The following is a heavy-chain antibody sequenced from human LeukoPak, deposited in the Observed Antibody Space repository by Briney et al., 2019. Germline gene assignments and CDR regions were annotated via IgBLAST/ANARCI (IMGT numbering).Heavy chain of an antibody. CDR3: ASFYCSGGSCYQYFSYYYTDV. Sequence: SETLSLTCTVSGGSISSRSYYWGWIRQPPGKGLEWIGSIYYSGSTYYNPSLQSRVTISVDTSKNQFSLKLNSVTAADTAVYYCASFYCSGGSCYQYFSYYYTDVWGKGTTVTISS. CDR1: GGSISSRSYY. V-gene: IGHV4-39*01. J-gene: IGHJ6*03. CDR2: IYYSGST. D-gene: IGHD2-15*01.